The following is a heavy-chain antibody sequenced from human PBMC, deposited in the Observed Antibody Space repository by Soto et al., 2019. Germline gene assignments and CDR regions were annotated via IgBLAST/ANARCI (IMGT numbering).Heavy chain of an antibody. D-gene: IGHD6-13*01. V-gene: IGHV1-46*01. CDR2: INPSGGST. CDR1: GYTFTSYY. J-gene: IGHJ4*02. Sequence: ASVKVSCKASGYTFTSYYMHWVRQAPGQGLEWMGIINPSGGSTSYAQKFQGRVTISRDNAKNSLYLQMNSLRDEDTAVYYCATERLAAAGTNFDYWGQGTLVTVSS. CDR3: ATERLAAAGTNFDY.